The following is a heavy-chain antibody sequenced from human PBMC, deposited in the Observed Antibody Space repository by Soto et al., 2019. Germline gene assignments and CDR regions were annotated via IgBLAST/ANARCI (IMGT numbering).Heavy chain of an antibody. CDR1: GYTLTELS. J-gene: IGHJ4*02. Sequence: GASVKVSCKVSGYTLTELSMHWVRQAPGKGLEWMGGFDPEDGETIYAQKFQGGVTMTEDTSTDTAYMELSSLRSEDTAVHYCANAYYDFWSGPTPGDYLDYWGQGTLVTVSS. CDR3: ANAYYDFWSGPTPGDYLDY. D-gene: IGHD3-3*01. V-gene: IGHV1-24*01. CDR2: FDPEDGET.